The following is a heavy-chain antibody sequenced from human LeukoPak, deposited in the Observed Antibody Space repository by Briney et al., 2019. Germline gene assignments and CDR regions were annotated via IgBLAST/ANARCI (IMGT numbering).Heavy chain of an antibody. D-gene: IGHD3-22*01. Sequence: SETLSLTCTVSGGSISSSSYYWGWVRQPPGKGLEWIGSIYYSGSTYYNPSLKSRVTISVDTSKNQFSLTLSSVTAADTAVFYCARHTFYYYDSSGYYERPFDFWGQGTLVTVSS. J-gene: IGHJ4*02. CDR2: IYYSGST. CDR3: ARHTFYYYDSSGYYERPFDF. V-gene: IGHV4-39*01. CDR1: GGSISSSSYY.